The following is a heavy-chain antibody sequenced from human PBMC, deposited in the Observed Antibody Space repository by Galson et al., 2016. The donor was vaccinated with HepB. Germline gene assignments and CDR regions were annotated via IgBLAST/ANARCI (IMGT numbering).Heavy chain of an antibody. CDR1: GFTFSDYW. V-gene: IGHV3-7*03. CDR3: VRDSWGRGVTPMDY. D-gene: IGHD4-23*01. Sequence: SLRLSCAVSGFTFSDYWMSWVRQAPGKGLEWVANIRQDGSHKDYVKSVKGRFTTFRDNAKNLLFLDMKSLRVEDTAVYYCVRDSWGRGVTPMDYCGQGTLVTVSS. J-gene: IGHJ4*02. CDR2: IRQDGSHK.